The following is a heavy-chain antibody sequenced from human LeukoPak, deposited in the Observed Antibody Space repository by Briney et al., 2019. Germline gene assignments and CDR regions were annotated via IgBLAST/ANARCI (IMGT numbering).Heavy chain of an antibody. CDR3: AKVHYDFWSGLPPYYYYGMDV. J-gene: IGHJ6*02. D-gene: IGHD3-3*01. CDR2: ISYDGSNK. CDR1: GFTFSSYG. Sequence: GGSLRLSCAASGFTFSSYGMHWVRQAPGKGLEWVAVISYDGSNKYYADSVKGRFTISRDNSKNTLYLQMNSLRAEDTAVYYCAKVHYDFWSGLPPYYYYGMDVWGQGTTVTVSS. V-gene: IGHV3-30*18.